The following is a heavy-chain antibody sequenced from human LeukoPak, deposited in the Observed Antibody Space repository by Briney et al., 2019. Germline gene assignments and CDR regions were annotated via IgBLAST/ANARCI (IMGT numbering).Heavy chain of an antibody. Sequence: PGGSLRLSCAASGFTFSTYGMHWVRQAPGKGLEWVAVVSYDGSRKDYTDSVKGRFTISRDNPKNTLYLQMNSLRAEDTAVYLCATAPLYSSSWYFRGYFDDWGQGTLVTVSS. V-gene: IGHV3-30*19. CDR1: GFTFSTYG. CDR2: VSYDGSRK. D-gene: IGHD6-13*01. J-gene: IGHJ4*02. CDR3: ATAPLYSSSWYFRGYFDD.